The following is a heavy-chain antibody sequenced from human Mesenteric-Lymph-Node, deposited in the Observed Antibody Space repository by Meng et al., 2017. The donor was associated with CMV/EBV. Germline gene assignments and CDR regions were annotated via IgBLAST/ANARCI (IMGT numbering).Heavy chain of an antibody. CDR1: GFTFSSYG. Sequence: GESLKISCAASGFTFSSYGMHWVRQAPGKGLEWVAFIRYDGSNKYYADSVKGRFTISRDNAKNSLYLQMNSLRAEDTAVYYCARDRALETTRDWGQGTLVTVSS. D-gene: IGHD1-1*01. J-gene: IGHJ4*02. V-gene: IGHV3-30*02. CDR2: IRYDGSNK. CDR3: ARDRALETTRD.